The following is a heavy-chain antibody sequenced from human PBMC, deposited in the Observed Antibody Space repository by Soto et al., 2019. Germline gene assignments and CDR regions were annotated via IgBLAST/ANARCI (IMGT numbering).Heavy chain of an antibody. CDR2: IYYRGST. Sequence: QVQLQESGPGLVKPSETLSLTCTVSGGSISSYYWSWIRQPPGKGLEWIGYIYYRGSTNYNPSLNSRVTISVATSKNQFSLNLRSVTAADTAVYYCARVGYSSSWYAWGAFEIWGQGTMVTVSS. J-gene: IGHJ3*02. CDR3: ARVGYSSSWYAWGAFEI. CDR1: GGSISSYY. V-gene: IGHV4-59*01. D-gene: IGHD6-13*01.